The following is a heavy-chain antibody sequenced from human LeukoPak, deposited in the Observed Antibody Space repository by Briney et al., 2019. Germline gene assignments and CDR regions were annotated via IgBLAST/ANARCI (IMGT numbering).Heavy chain of an antibody. CDR2: IYHSGST. CDR3: ARVIADDSSGYYPYYFDY. V-gene: IGHV4-30-2*01. Sequence: PSETLSLTCAVSGGSISSGGYSWSWIRQPPGEGLEWIGYIYHSGSTYYNPSLKSRVTMSVDRSKNQFSLKLSSVTAADTAVYYCARVIADDSSGYYPYYFDYWGQGTLVTVSS. J-gene: IGHJ4*02. CDR1: GGSISSGGYS. D-gene: IGHD3-22*01.